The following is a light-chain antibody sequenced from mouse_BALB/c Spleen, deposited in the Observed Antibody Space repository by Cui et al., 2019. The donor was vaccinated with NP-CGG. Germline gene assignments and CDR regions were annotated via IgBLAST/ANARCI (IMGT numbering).Light chain of an antibody. CDR1: TGAVTTSNY. V-gene: IGLV1*01. Sequence: QAVVTQEPALTTSPGETVTLTCRSSTGAVTTSNYANWVQEKPDHLFTGIIGGTNNRTPGVPARFSGSLIGDKAALTITGAQTEDEAIYFCALWYSNHWVFGGGTKLTVL. J-gene: IGLJ1*01. CDR2: GTN. CDR3: ALWYSNHWV.